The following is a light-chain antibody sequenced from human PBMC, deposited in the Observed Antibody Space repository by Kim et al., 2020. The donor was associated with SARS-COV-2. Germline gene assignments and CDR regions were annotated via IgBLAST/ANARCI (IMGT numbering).Light chain of an antibody. CDR2: GAS. CDR1: HSLSNNN. Sequence: SPGEKATLSCRASHSLSNNNLAWYQHKRGQAPRLLIFGASSRSTGIPERFSGSGSGADFTLTISRVGPEDFAVYYCQQYGGSSITFGQGTRLEIK. J-gene: IGKJ5*01. CDR3: QQYGGSSIT. V-gene: IGKV3-20*01.